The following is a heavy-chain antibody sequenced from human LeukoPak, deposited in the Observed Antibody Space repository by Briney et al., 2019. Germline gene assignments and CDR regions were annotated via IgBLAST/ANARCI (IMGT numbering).Heavy chain of an antibody. J-gene: IGHJ4*02. Sequence: DPSETLSLTRTVSGGSISSSSYYWGWIRQPPGKGLEWIGSICYSGGSYYYPPLKRRVTISVDTTKNQFPLKLSSGTAADTAVYYCARHYESLLGAAIDNWGQGTLVTVSS. D-gene: IGHD1-26*01. V-gene: IGHV4-39*01. CDR1: GGSISSSSYY. CDR3: ARHYESLLGAAIDN. CDR2: ICYSGGS.